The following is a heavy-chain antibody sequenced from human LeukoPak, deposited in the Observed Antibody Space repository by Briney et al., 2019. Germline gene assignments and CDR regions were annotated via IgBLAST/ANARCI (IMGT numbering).Heavy chain of an antibody. D-gene: IGHD6-6*01. CDR3: ARDIAARAYGMDV. CDR2: IYSGGST. CDR1: GFTFSSYW. Sequence: GGSLRLSCAASGFTFSSYWMSWVRQAPGKGLEWVSVIYSGGSTYYADSVKGRFTISRDNSKNTLYLQMNSLRAEDTAVYYCARDIAARAYGMDVWGQGTTVTVSS. V-gene: IGHV3-53*01. J-gene: IGHJ6*02.